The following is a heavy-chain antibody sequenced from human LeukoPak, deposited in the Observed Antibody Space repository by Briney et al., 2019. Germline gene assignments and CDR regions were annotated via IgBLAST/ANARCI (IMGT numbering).Heavy chain of an antibody. Sequence: GGSLRLSCAASGFTFSSYAMDWVRQAPGKGLEWVSSINGDSNYIYYADSVKGRFTISRDNAKNSLFLQLNSLRAEDTAVYYCARLICTGTTSCYGRYYFDYWGQGTLVTVSS. J-gene: IGHJ4*02. V-gene: IGHV3-21*01. CDR1: GFTFSSYA. D-gene: IGHD2-2*01. CDR3: ARLICTGTTSCYGRYYFDY. CDR2: INGDSNYI.